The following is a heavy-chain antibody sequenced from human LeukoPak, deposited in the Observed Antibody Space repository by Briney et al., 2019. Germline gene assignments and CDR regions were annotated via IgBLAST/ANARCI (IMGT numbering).Heavy chain of an antibody. CDR3: ARGNDCYDSSGYYFAFDY. Sequence: ASVKVSCKASGYTFTGYYMHWVRQAPGQGLEWMGWINPNSGGTNYAQKFQGRVTMTRDTSISTAYMELSRLRSDDTAVYYCARGNDCYDSSGYYFAFDYWGQGTLVTVSS. V-gene: IGHV1-2*02. CDR2: INPNSGGT. J-gene: IGHJ4*02. D-gene: IGHD3-22*01. CDR1: GYTFTGYY.